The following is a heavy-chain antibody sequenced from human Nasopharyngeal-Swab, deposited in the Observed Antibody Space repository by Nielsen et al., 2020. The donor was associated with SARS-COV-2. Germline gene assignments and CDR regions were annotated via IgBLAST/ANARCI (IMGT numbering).Heavy chain of an antibody. CDR1: GFTFSSYG. D-gene: IGHD6-13*01. CDR2: ISGSGDNT. J-gene: IGHJ4*02. CDR3: ATNSSSWGGFDY. Sequence: GESLQISCAASGFTFSSYGMSWVRQAPGKGLEWVSAISGSGDNTYYADSVKGRFTISRDNSKNTLYLQMNSLRVEDTAVYYCATNSSSWGGFDYWGQGTLVTVSS. V-gene: IGHV3-23*01.